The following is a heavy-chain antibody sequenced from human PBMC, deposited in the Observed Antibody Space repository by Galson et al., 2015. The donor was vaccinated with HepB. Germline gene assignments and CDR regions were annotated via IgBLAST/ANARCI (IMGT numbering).Heavy chain of an antibody. J-gene: IGHJ4*02. Sequence: SETLSLTCTVSGGSISSSSYYWGWIRQPPGKGLEWIGSIYYSGSTYYSPSLKSRVTISVDTSKNQFSLKLSSVTAADTAVYYCARRGVGATLKTEVFDYWGQGTLVTVSS. CDR2: IYYSGST. D-gene: IGHD1-26*01. CDR1: GGSISSSSYY. V-gene: IGHV4-39*01. CDR3: ARRGVGATLKTEVFDY.